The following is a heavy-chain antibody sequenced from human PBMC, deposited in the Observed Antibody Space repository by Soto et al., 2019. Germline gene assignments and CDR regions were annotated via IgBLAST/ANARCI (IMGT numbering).Heavy chain of an antibody. CDR1: GGTFSTYA. CDR2: IIPILGTA. Sequence: GASVKVSCKGSGGTFSTYAISWVRQAPGQGLEWMGGIIPILGTANYAQKFQGRVTITADESTSTAYMELSSLRSEDTAVYYCAREIFGVIISGGRDAFDIWGQGTMVPVSS. V-gene: IGHV1-69*13. CDR3: AREIFGVIISGGRDAFDI. J-gene: IGHJ3*02. D-gene: IGHD3-3*01.